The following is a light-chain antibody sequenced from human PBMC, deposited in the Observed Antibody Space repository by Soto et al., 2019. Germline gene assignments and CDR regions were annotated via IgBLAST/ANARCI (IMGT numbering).Light chain of an antibody. V-gene: IGKV3-15*01. CDR1: HSFDSN. J-gene: IGKJ2*01. CDR2: GAS. Sequence: EIVMTQSPATLSVSPGERATLSSRASHSFDSNLAWYQQKPGQAPRLLIYGASTRATGVPARFGGSWCGTGFTLTFMCLQCEDVAVYCCQHYKGWPSMDPFGRATKLEMK. CDR3: QHYKGWPSMDP.